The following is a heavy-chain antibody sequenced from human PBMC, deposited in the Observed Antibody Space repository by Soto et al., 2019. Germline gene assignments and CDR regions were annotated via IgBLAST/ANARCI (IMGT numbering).Heavy chain of an antibody. V-gene: IGHV3-21*01. CDR2: ITGRGSF. CDR3: ATSRTFDY. Sequence: GGSLRLSCAASGFTFSTFAIHWVRQAPGRGLEWVSGITGRGSFYADSVKGRFTISRDNAKNSLYLQMNSLSAEDTAIYYCATSRTFDYWGQGTLVTVSS. CDR1: GFTFSTFA. D-gene: IGHD6-13*01. J-gene: IGHJ4*02.